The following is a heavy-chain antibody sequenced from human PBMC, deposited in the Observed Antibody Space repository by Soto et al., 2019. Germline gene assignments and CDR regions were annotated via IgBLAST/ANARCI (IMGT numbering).Heavy chain of an antibody. D-gene: IGHD4-17*01. CDR2: IYDSGSA. CDR3: ARAREDTYGDVNDWYFDL. J-gene: IGHJ2*01. CDR1: GGSISSSNW. V-gene: IGHV4-4*02. Sequence: QVQLQESGPGLVKPSGTLSLTCGVSGGSISSSNWWSWVRQPPGKGLEWIGEIYDSGSANSNPSLKSQVTISVDKSKNQFSLKMNSMTAADTAVYYCARAREDTYGDVNDWYFDLWGRGTLVTVSS.